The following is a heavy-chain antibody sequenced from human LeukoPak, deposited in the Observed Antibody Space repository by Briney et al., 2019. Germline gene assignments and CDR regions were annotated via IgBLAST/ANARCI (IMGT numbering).Heavy chain of an antibody. CDR2: FDPEDGET. CDR3: EKIYCSSTSCSMFVFDI. V-gene: IGHV1-24*01. D-gene: IGHD2-2*01. Sequence: ASVKVSCKVSGYTLTELSMHWVRQAPGKGLEWMGGFDPEDGETIYAQKFQGRVTMTEDTSTDTAYMELSSLRSEDTAVYYCEKIYCSSTSCSMFVFDIWGKGKMVTVSS. J-gene: IGHJ3*02. CDR1: GYTLTELS.